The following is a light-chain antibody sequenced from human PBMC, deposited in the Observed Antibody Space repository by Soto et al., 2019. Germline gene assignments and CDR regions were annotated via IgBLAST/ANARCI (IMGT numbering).Light chain of an antibody. J-gene: IGLJ3*02. V-gene: IGLV2-23*01. CDR3: CSYAGSSTWV. Sequence: QSALTQPASVSGSPRQSITSSCTGTSSDVGSYNLVSWYQQHPGKAPKLMIYEGSKRPSGVSNRFSGSKSGNTASLTISGLQAEDEADYYCCSYAGSSTWVFGGGTKVTVL. CDR2: EGS. CDR1: SSDVGSYNL.